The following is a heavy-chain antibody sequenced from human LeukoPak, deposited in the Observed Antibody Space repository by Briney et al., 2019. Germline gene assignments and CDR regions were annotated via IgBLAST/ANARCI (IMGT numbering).Heavy chain of an antibody. CDR1: GGTFSSYA. J-gene: IGHJ4*02. CDR2: IIPILGIA. Sequence: SVTVSCKASGGTFSSYAISWVRQAPGQGLEWMGRIIPILGIANYAQKFQGRVTITADKSTSTAYMELSSLRSEDTAVYYCAIRINIQLWLLWGQGTLVTVSS. D-gene: IGHD5-18*01. CDR3: AIRINIQLWLL. V-gene: IGHV1-69*04.